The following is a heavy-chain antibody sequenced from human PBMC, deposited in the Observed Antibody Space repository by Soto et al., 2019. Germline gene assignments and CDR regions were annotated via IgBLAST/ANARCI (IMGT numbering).Heavy chain of an antibody. D-gene: IGHD6-19*01. Sequence: SETLSLTCAVYGGSFSGYYWTWIRQPPGKGPEWIASIYHGGTTFYNPSLKSRITISVDTSNNQFSLKLTSVTAADTAVYYCARVHVMVVAGSTFDYWGHGTLVTVSS. CDR2: IYHGGTT. J-gene: IGHJ4*01. CDR1: GGSFSGYY. CDR3: ARVHVMVVAGSTFDY. V-gene: IGHV4-34*01.